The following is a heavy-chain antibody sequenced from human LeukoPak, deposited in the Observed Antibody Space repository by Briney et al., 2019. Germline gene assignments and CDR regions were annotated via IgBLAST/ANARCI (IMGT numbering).Heavy chain of an antibody. D-gene: IGHD1-1*01. CDR3: VRENTYEQLDAFDI. J-gene: IGHJ3*02. Sequence: ASVKVSCKASGYTFINYDIIWVRQAPGQGLEWMGWISAYSGNANYAQNLQGRVTMTRDTSTSTVYMELGSLRSDDTAIYYCVRENTYEQLDAFDIWGQGSMVTVS. CDR2: ISAYSGNA. V-gene: IGHV1-18*01. CDR1: GYTFINYD.